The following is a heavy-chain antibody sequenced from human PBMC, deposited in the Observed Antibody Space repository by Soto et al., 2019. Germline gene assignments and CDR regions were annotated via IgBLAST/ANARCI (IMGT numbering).Heavy chain of an antibody. CDR3: AREGYLTMIVSSQPWFDP. CDR1: GFTFSSYS. D-gene: IGHD3-22*01. J-gene: IGHJ5*02. Sequence: GGSLRLSCAASGFTFSSYSMNWVRQAPGKGLEWVSSISSSSSYIYYADSVKGRFTISRDNAKNSLYLQMNSLRAEDTAVYYCAREGYLTMIVSSQPWFDPWGQGTLVTVSS. V-gene: IGHV3-21*01. CDR2: ISSSSSYI.